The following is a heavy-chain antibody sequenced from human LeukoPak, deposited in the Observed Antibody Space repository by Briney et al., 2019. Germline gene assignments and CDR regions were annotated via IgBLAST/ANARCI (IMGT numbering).Heavy chain of an antibody. CDR1: GGSVSDYY. J-gene: IGHJ4*02. CDR2: IYHTGST. D-gene: IGHD6-13*01. V-gene: IGHV4-59*08. CDR3: AGKIAAAGIDY. Sequence: SETLSLTCTISGGSVSDYYWSWIRQSPGKGLEWIGYIYHTGSTSYSPSLKSRVTISVDTSKNQFSLKLSSVTAADTAVYYCAGKIAAAGIDYWGQGTLVTVSS.